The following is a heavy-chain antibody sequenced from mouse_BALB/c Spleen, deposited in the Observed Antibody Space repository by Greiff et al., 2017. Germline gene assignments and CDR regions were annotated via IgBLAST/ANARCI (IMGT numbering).Heavy chain of an antibody. CDR1: GFTFSSFG. J-gene: IGHJ4*01. CDR2: ISSGSSTI. V-gene: IGHV5-17*02. D-gene: IGHD1-1*01. Sequence: EVQVVESGGGLVQPGGSRKLSCAASGFTFSSFGMHWVRQAPEKGLEWVAYISSGSSTIYYADTVKGRFTISRDNPKNTLFLQMTSLRSEDTAMYYCARSTTVVATRAMDYWGQGTSVTVSS. CDR3: ARSTTVVATRAMDY.